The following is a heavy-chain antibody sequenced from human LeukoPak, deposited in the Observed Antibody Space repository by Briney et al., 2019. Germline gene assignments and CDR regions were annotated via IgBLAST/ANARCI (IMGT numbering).Heavy chain of an antibody. J-gene: IGHJ6*03. CDR2: IYPGDSDT. D-gene: IGHD3-22*01. Sequence: GESLKISCQGSGYSFTNYWIGWVRQMPGKGLEWMGIIYPGDSDTRYSPSFQGQVTISADKSISTAYLQRSSLKASDTAMYDCARFFAYYYDSSGYPYYYMDVWGKGTTVTISS. V-gene: IGHV5-51*01. CDR3: ARFFAYYYDSSGYPYYYMDV. CDR1: GYSFTNYW.